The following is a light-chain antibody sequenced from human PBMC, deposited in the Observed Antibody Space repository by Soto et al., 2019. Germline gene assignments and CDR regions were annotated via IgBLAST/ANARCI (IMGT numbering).Light chain of an antibody. CDR2: GAS. CDR3: QKINSYPFT. V-gene: IGKV3-15*01. CDR1: HSVNSY. Sequence: EIVLTQSPGTLSLSPGERVTLSCRTSHSVNSYVAWYQQKPGQAPRLLLYGASTRATCIPVRFSGSVFETEFTLSVSCLQPEDFATYYCQKINSYPFTFGQGTRLEIK. J-gene: IGKJ5*01.